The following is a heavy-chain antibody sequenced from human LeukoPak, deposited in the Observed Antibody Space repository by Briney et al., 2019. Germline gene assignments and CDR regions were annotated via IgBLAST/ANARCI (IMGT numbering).Heavy chain of an antibody. V-gene: IGHV3-21*01. CDR3: ARDLRGSSWYEGFDP. J-gene: IGHJ5*02. Sequence: GGSLRLSCAASGFTFSSYSMNWVRQAPGKGLEWVSSISSSSSYIYYADSVKGRFTISRDNAKNSLYLQMNSLRAEDTAVYYCARDLRGSSWYEGFDPWGQGTLVTVSS. D-gene: IGHD6-13*01. CDR1: GFTFSSYS. CDR2: ISSSSSYI.